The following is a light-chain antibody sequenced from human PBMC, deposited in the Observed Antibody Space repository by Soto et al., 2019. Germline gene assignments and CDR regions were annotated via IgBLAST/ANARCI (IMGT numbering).Light chain of an antibody. CDR1: QSVSSSF. CDR3: QQYDSSPWT. Sequence: EIVLTQSPSTMYLSPGERATLSCRASQSVSSSFLDWYQQKPGQAPRLLIYGASSRSTGIPDRFSGSGSGTDFTLTISRLEPEDFAVYYCQQYDSSPWTFGQGTKVEIK. CDR2: GAS. V-gene: IGKV3-20*01. J-gene: IGKJ1*01.